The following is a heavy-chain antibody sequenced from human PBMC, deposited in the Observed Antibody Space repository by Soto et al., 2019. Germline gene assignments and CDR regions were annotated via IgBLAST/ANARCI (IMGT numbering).Heavy chain of an antibody. Sequence: SETLSLTCAVSGGAISSSKWWSWVRQPPGKGLEWIGEIYQSGSTNYNPSLESRVRMSVDKSRNQFSLKLTSVSAADTAVYYCARGWGRIFDYWGQGTLVTVSS. CDR1: GGAISSSKW. CDR2: IYQSGST. CDR3: ARGWGRIFDY. J-gene: IGHJ4*02. D-gene: IGHD7-27*01. V-gene: IGHV4-4*02.